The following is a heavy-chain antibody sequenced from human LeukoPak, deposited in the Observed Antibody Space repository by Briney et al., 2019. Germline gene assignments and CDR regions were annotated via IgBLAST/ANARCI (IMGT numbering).Heavy chain of an antibody. CDR2: ISGSGGST. D-gene: IGHD6-13*01. CDR3: AKAIPSAAGSYYYYYGMDV. J-gene: IGHJ6*02. Sequence: GGSLRLSCAASGFTFSSYAMSWVRQAPGKGLEWVSAISGSGGSTYYADSVKGRFTISRDNAKNSLYLQMNSLRAEDTALYYCAKAIPSAAGSYYYYYGMDVWGQGTTVTVSS. CDR1: GFTFSSYA. V-gene: IGHV3-23*01.